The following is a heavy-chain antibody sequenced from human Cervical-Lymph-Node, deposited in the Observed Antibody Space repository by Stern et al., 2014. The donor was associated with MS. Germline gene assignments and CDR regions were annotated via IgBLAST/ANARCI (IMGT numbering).Heavy chain of an antibody. CDR3: TRGLPANSHVSDY. CDR1: GFTFGSSW. CDR2: INDDGSST. Sequence: EVQLVESGEGLVQPGGSLGLSGAVSGFTFGSSWLHWVRQAPGEGLVWVSRINDDGSSTAYADSVKGRFTISRDNAKNTLFLQMSSLRAEDTAMYYCTRGLPANSHVSDYWGQGTLVIVSS. J-gene: IGHJ4*02. D-gene: IGHD4/OR15-4a*01. V-gene: IGHV3-74*03.